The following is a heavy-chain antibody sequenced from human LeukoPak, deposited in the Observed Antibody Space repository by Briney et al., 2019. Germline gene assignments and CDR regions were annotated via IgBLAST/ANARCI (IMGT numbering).Heavy chain of an antibody. CDR1: GYTFTSYG. J-gene: IGHJ4*02. V-gene: IGHV1-2*02. Sequence: ASVKVSCKASGYTFTSYGISWVRQAPGQGLEWMGWINPNSGGTNYAQKFQGRVTMTRDTSISTAYMELSRLRSDDTAVYYCARGGAYSSSNKCFDYWGQGTLVTVSS. CDR2: INPNSGGT. CDR3: ARGGAYSSSNKCFDY. D-gene: IGHD6-6*01.